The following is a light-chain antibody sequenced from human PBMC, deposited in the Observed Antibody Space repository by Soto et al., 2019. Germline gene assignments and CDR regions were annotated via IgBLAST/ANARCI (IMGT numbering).Light chain of an antibody. CDR3: AGWDGSLRGFV. CDR2: DNN. J-gene: IGLJ1*01. V-gene: IGLV1-44*01. Sequence: QSVLTQPPSASGTPGQRVTISCSGSSSNIGRDPVNWYQELPGTAPKLLIYDNNQRPSGVPDRFSGSKSGTSASLAISGLQSDDEADYFCAGWDGSLRGFVFGNGTKVTVL. CDR1: SSNIGRDP.